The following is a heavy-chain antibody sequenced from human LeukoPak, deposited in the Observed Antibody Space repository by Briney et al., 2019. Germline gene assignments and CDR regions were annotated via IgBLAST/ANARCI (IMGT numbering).Heavy chain of an antibody. Sequence: SETLSLTCTVSGDSITNYYWSWIRQPPGKGLEWIGYISYSGSTNYNPSLKSRVTISVDMSKNQFSLKLSSVTAADTAVYYCARPYCSNTSCLPYWGQGTLVTVSS. D-gene: IGHD2-2*01. V-gene: IGHV4-59*01. CDR3: ARPYCSNTSCLPY. J-gene: IGHJ4*02. CDR2: ISYSGST. CDR1: GDSITNYY.